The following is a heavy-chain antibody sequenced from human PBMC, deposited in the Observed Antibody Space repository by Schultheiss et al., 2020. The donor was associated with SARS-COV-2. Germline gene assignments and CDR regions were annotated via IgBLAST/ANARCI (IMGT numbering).Heavy chain of an antibody. Sequence: GGSLRLSCAASGFSFSSYWMHWVRQVPGKGLLWVSRINSDGSSTTYADSVKGRFSISRDNAKNTLYLQMNSLRAEDTAVYYCATVPAANDAFNIWGQGTMVTVSS. D-gene: IGHD2-2*01. CDR3: ATVPAANDAFNI. CDR2: INSDGSST. J-gene: IGHJ3*02. CDR1: GFSFSSYW. V-gene: IGHV3-74*03.